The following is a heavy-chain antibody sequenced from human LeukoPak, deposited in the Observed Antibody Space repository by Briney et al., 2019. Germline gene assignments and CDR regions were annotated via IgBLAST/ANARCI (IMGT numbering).Heavy chain of an antibody. J-gene: IGHJ4*02. CDR3: ARRSSGGGLFDY. Sequence: SETLSLTCTVSGGSISSSIYYWGWIRQPPGKGLEWIGSIFYSGNTYYNASLKSRVTISVDTSKNHFSLKLSSVTSADTAVYYCARRSSGGGLFDYWGQGTLVTVSS. CDR1: GGSISSSIYY. D-gene: IGHD6-19*01. V-gene: IGHV4-39*02. CDR2: IFYSGNT.